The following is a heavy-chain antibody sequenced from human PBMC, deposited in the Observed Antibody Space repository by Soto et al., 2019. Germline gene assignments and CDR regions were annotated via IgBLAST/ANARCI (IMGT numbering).Heavy chain of an antibody. Sequence: GGSLRLSCAASGFTVSSNYMSWVRQAPGKGLEWVSVLYSGSSTYYADSVKGRFTISRDSFKNTLYLQMNSLRAEDTAVYYCARDLSGAAADYYFDYWGQGTLVTVSS. D-gene: IGHD6-13*01. V-gene: IGHV3-53*05. J-gene: IGHJ4*02. CDR3: ARDLSGAAADYYFDY. CDR1: GFTVSSNY. CDR2: LYSGSST.